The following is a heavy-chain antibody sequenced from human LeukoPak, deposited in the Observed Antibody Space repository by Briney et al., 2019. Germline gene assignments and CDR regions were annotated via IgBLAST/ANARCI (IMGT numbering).Heavy chain of an antibody. D-gene: IGHD3-22*01. CDR2: IRYDGSNR. CDR3: AKVQKVLGGYYDSSGYYPIDY. V-gene: IGHV3-30*02. Sequence: GGSLRLSCAASGFTFSSYGMHWVRQAPGKGLEWVAFIRYDGSNRYYADSVKGRFTISRDNSKNTLYPQMNSLRAEDTAVYYCAKVQKVLGGYYDSSGYYPIDYWGQGTLVTVSS. J-gene: IGHJ4*02. CDR1: GFTFSSYG.